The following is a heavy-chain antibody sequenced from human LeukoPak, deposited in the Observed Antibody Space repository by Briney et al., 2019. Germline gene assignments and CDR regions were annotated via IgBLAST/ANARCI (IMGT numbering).Heavy chain of an antibody. V-gene: IGHV3-64*01. CDR3: ARDSGYCSSTSCHAFDI. CDR1: GFTFSSYA. D-gene: IGHD2-2*03. J-gene: IGHJ3*02. CDR2: ISSNGDNT. Sequence: PGGSLRLSCAASGFTFSSYAMHWVRQAPGKGLEYVSAISSNGDNTNYANSVKGRFTISRDNSKNTLYLQMGSLRAEDMAVYHCARDSGYCSSTSCHAFDIWGQGTMVTVSS.